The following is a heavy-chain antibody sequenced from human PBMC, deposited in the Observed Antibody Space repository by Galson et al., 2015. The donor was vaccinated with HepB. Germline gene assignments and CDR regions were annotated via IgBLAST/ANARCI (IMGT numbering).Heavy chain of an antibody. V-gene: IGHV5-51*01. CDR2: IYPADSDT. J-gene: IGHJ5*01. CDR1: GYRFSTSR. Sequence: QSGAEVKKSGESLKISCQASGYRFSTSRVGWVRQKPGKGLEWMGLIYPADSDTTYSPSFQGQVSMSVDKSISTTYLQWTSLKTSDTAVYYCARLESRYNWFDSWGQGTLITVSS. CDR3: ARLESRYNWFDS. D-gene: IGHD6-25*01.